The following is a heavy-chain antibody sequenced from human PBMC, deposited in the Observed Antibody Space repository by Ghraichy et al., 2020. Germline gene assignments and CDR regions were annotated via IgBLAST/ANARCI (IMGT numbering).Heavy chain of an antibody. Sequence: SETLSLTCAVSGGSISSGGYSWSWIRQPPGKGLEWIGYIYHSGSTYYNPSLKSRVTISVDRSKNQFSLKLSSVTAADTAVYYCARATQPAALFDYWGQGTLVTVSS. D-gene: IGHD6-13*01. CDR3: ARATQPAALFDY. J-gene: IGHJ4*02. V-gene: IGHV4-30-2*01. CDR2: IYHSGST. CDR1: GGSISSGGYS.